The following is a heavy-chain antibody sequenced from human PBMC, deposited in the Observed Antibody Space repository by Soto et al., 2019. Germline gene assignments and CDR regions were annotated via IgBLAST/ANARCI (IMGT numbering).Heavy chain of an antibody. V-gene: IGHV1-69*18. CDR1: GGTFNTYG. J-gene: IGHJ4*02. CDR2: IIPVFGKP. Sequence: QVQLVQAGAEVKKPGSSVKVSCMTFGGTFNTYGISWVRQAPGQGLEWMGRIIPVFGKPKYAQKLQGRVTISADEYTSTAYMELRRLRSDDTAIYYCARDRFLYGDYPSFGMWGQGTLVTVSS. D-gene: IGHD4-17*01. CDR3: ARDRFLYGDYPSFGM.